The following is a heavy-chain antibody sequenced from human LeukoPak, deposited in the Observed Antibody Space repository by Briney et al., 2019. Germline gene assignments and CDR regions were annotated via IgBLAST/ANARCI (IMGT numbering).Heavy chain of an antibody. CDR1: GFTLSSYS. CDR2: ISSSSSYI. V-gene: IGHV3-21*01. Sequence: GGSLRLSCAASGFTLSSYSMNWVRQAPGKGLEWVSSISSSSSYIYYADSVKGRFTISRDNAKNSLYLQMNSLRAEDTAVYYCASSPDSSSWPRTTFYYCYYMDVWGKGTTVTISS. D-gene: IGHD6-13*01. CDR3: ASSPDSSSWPRTTFYYCYYMDV. J-gene: IGHJ6*03.